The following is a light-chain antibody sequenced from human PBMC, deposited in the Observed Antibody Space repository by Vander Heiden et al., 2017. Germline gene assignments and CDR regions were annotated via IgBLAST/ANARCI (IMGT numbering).Light chain of an antibody. CDR2: DAS. J-gene: IGKJ2*01. CDR1: QSVSSY. CDR3: QQRSNWPPENT. V-gene: IGKV3-11*01. Sequence: EIVLTQSPATLSLSPGERATLSCRASQSVSSYLAWYQQKPGQAPRLLIYDASNRATGIPARFSGSGSGTDFTLTISSLEPEDFAVYCCQQRSNWPPENTFGQGTKLEIK.